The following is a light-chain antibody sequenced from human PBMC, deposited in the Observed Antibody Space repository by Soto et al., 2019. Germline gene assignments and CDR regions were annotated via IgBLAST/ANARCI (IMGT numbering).Light chain of an antibody. J-gene: IGKJ4*01. CDR3: MKSTNWPPLT. V-gene: IGKV2-30*02. Sequence: DVVMTQSPLSLPVTLGQPASISCRSSQSLVHSDGNTYLNWFQQRPGQSPRRPLYKGSYRDYGVIDRFSGSGSGADFTLNISRVEADDVGIYYCMKSTNWPPLTFGGGTKVEIK. CDR2: KGS. CDR1: QSLVHSDGNTY.